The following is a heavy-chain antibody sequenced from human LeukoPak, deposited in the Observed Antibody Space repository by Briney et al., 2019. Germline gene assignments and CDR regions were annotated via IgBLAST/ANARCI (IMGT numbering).Heavy chain of an antibody. D-gene: IGHD3-22*01. CDR2: IIPIFGTA. CDR3: ARMWDYYDSSGLGG. J-gene: IGHJ4*02. Sequence: ASVKLSCTASGGTFSSYAISWVRQAPGQGLEWVGGIIPIFGTANYAQKFQGRVTITADESTSTAYMELSSLRSEDTAVYYCARMWDYYDSSGLGGWGQGTLVTVSS. CDR1: GGTFSSYA. V-gene: IGHV1-69*13.